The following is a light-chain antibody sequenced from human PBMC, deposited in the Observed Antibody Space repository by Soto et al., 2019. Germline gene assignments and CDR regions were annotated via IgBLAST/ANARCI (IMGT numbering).Light chain of an antibody. Sequence: QSVLTQPPSASGTPGQRVTISCSGSSSNIGINYVYWYQQLPGTAPKLLIYRNNQRPSGVPDRFSGSKSGTSASLASSGLRSEDEADYYCAAWDDSLSGLVFGGGTKLTVL. V-gene: IGLV1-47*01. CDR2: RNN. J-gene: IGLJ2*01. CDR3: AAWDDSLSGLV. CDR1: SSNIGINY.